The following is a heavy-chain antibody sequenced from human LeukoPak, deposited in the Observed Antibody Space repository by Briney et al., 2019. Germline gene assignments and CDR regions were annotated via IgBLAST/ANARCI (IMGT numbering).Heavy chain of an antibody. CDR2: IYTSGST. D-gene: IGHD3-22*01. CDR3: ARDWSVIVVASHAFDV. V-gene: IGHV4-4*07. Sequence: SETLSLTCTVSGGSISSYYWSWIRQPAGKGLEWIGRIYTSGSTNYNPSLKSRVTMSVDTSKDQFSLKLSSVTAADTAVYYCARDWSVIVVASHAFDVWGQGTMVTVSS. J-gene: IGHJ3*01. CDR1: GGSISSYY.